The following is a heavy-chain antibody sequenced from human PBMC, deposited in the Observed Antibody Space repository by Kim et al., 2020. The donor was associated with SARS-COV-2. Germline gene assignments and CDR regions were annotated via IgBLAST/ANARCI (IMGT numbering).Heavy chain of an antibody. CDR1: GYSFTSYW. CDR2: IYPGDSDT. CDR3: ASSGIAADKGYYYGMDV. D-gene: IGHD6-25*01. Sequence: GESLKISCKGSGYSFTSYWIGWVRQMPGKGLEWTGIIYPGDSDTRYSPSFQGQVTISADKSISTAYLQWSSLKASDTAMYYCASSGIAADKGYYYGMDVWGQGTTVTVSS. V-gene: IGHV5-51*01. J-gene: IGHJ6*02.